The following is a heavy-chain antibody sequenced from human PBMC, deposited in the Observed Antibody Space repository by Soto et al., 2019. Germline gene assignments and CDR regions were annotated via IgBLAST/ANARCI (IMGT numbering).Heavy chain of an antibody. V-gene: IGHV4-31*03. Sequence: SETLSLTCTVSGGSISSGGYYWSWIRQHPGKGLEWIGYIYYSGSTYYNPSLKSRVTISVDTSKNQFSLKLSSVTAADTAVYYCARTPYSSSWFFDPWGQGTLVTVSS. D-gene: IGHD6-13*01. CDR3: ARTPYSSSWFFDP. J-gene: IGHJ5*02. CDR1: GGSISSGGYY. CDR2: IYYSGST.